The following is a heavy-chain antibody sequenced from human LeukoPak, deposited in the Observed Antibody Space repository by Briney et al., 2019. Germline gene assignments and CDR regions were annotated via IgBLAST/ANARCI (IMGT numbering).Heavy chain of an antibody. Sequence: PSETLSLTCTVSGGSISSYYWSWIRQPPGKGLEWIGYIYYSGSTNYNPSLKSRVTMSVDTSKNQFSLKLSSVTAADTAVYYCARDFWSGSNWFDPWGQGTLVTVSS. CDR3: ARDFWSGSNWFDP. D-gene: IGHD3-3*01. CDR1: GGSISSYY. J-gene: IGHJ5*02. CDR2: IYYSGST. V-gene: IGHV4-59*12.